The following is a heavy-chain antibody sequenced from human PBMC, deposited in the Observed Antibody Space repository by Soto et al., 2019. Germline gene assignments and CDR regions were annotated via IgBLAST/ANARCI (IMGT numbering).Heavy chain of an antibody. J-gene: IGHJ6*02. CDR1: GGTFSSYA. CDR2: IIPIFGTA. V-gene: IGHV1-69*13. D-gene: IGHD5-12*01. CDR3: ARGSGYDAYYYYYGMDV. Sequence: ASVKVSCKASGGTFSSYAISWVRQAPGQGLEWMGGIIPIFGTANYAQKFQGRVTITAHESTSTAYMELSSLRSEDTAVYYCARGSGYDAYYYYYGMDVWGQGTTVTVSS.